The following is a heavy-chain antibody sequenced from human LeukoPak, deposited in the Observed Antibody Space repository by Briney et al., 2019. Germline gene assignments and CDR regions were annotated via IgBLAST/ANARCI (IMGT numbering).Heavy chain of an antibody. V-gene: IGHV1-46*01. J-gene: IGHJ4*02. CDR3: ARDQAHPHYFDY. Sequence: RASVKVSCKASGYTFTSYYMHWVRQAPGQGLEWMGIINPSGGSTSYAQKFQGRVTMTRDMSTSTVYMELSSLRSEDTAVYYCARDQAHPHYFDYWGQGTLVTVSS. CDR2: INPSGGST. CDR1: GYTFTSYY.